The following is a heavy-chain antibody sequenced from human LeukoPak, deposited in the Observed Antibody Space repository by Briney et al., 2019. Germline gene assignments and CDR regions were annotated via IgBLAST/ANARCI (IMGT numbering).Heavy chain of an antibody. D-gene: IGHD2-2*03. Sequence: PSETLSLTCTVSGYSISSGYYWGWIRQPPGKGLEWIGTIYHSGSPYYNPSPKSRVTISVDTSKNQFSLKLSSVTAADTAVYYCARTNGYCSSSSCYGNFDYWGQGTLVTVSS. CDR1: GYSISSGYY. V-gene: IGHV4-38-2*02. J-gene: IGHJ4*02. CDR2: IYHSGSP. CDR3: ARTNGYCSSSSCYGNFDY.